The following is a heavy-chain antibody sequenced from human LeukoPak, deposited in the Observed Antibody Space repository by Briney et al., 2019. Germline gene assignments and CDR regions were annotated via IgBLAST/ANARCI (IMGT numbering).Heavy chain of an antibody. CDR3: AKVKGGLAAAFDI. D-gene: IGHD6-19*01. CDR2: ISGSGGST. CDR1: GFTFNTYA. J-gene: IGHJ3*02. Sequence: GGSLRLSCAASGFTFNTYAMSWVRQAPGKGLEWVSGISGSGGSTYCADSVKGRFTISRDNSKNTLYLQMNSLRAEDTAVYNCAKVKGGLAAAFDIWGQGTMVTVSS. V-gene: IGHV3-23*01.